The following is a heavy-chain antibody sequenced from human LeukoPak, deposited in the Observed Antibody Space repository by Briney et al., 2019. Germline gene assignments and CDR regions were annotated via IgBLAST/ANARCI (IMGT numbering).Heavy chain of an antibody. Sequence: SETLSLTCSVAGYSISRGHCWCWIRQPPGKGREWIGSIYHSGSTFYNPSLKSRVTISVDTSKNQFSLKLSSVTAADTAVYYCARANSGSYNPHPLGAFDIWGQGTMVTVSS. V-gene: IGHV4-38-2*02. CDR3: ARANSGSYNPHPLGAFDI. J-gene: IGHJ3*02. D-gene: IGHD1-26*01. CDR1: GYSISRGHC. CDR2: IYHSGST.